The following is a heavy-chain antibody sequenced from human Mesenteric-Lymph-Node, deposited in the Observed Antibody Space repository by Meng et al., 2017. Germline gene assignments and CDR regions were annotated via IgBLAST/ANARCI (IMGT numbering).Heavy chain of an antibody. CDR3: ARIRVERATGTAFDI. V-gene: IGHV3-21*01. Sequence: GASLKISCAASGFSFSTYSVDWVRQAPGKGLEWVSSISSSSTYIYYADSVKGRFTITRDNAKNSLLLQMNSLRAEDTAIFYCARIRVERATGTAFDIWGQGTLVTVSS. D-gene: IGHD5-24*01. CDR2: ISSSSTYI. CDR1: GFSFSTYS. J-gene: IGHJ4*02.